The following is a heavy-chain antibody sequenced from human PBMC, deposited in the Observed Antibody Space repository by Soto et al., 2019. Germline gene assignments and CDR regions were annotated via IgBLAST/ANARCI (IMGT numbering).Heavy chain of an antibody. CDR1: GYTFTTYG. CDR3: VRGGILEANRPYYYYGLDV. Sequence: VQLVHSGAEVKKPGASVSVSCKAFGYTFTTYGLSWVRQAPVQGLEWMGWVSPYNGNTYYAPRLQGRVTMTTDTSTSTAYMSLRSLRSDDTAIYYCVRGGILEANRPYYYYGLDVWGQGTPVSVSS. J-gene: IGHJ6*02. CDR2: VSPYNGNT. D-gene: IGHD1-1*01. V-gene: IGHV1-18*01.